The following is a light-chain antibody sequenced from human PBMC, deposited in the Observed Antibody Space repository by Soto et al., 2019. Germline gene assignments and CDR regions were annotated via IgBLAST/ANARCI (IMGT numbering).Light chain of an antibody. J-gene: IGKJ1*01. CDR1: QSVSSN. V-gene: IGKV3-15*01. CDR2: DAS. Sequence: EIVMTQSPATLSVSPGERATLSCRASQSVSSNLAWYQQKPGQAPRLLIYDASTRATGIPARLSGSGSETEFTLTISSLQSEDFAVYYCQQYNNWPRTFGQGTKVEIK. CDR3: QQYNNWPRT.